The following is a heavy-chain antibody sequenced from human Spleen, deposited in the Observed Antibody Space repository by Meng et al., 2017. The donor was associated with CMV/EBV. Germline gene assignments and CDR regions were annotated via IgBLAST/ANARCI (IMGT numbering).Heavy chain of an antibody. CDR2: IKSKTDGGTT. V-gene: IGHV3-15*01. Sequence: GESLKISCAASGFSFSNAWMIWVRQAPGKGLECVGRIKSKTDGGTTDYAAPVKGRFTISRDDSKNTLYLQMNSLKTEDTAVYYCATGSVPAYFDYWGQGTLVTVSS. J-gene: IGHJ4*02. D-gene: IGHD2-2*01. CDR1: GFSFSNAW. CDR3: ATGSVPAYFDY.